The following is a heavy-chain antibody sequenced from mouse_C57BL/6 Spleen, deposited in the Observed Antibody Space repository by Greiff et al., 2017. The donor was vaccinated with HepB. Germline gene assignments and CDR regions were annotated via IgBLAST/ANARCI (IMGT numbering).Heavy chain of an antibody. Sequence: QVQLQQSGAELVKPGASVKISCKASGYAFSSYWMNWVKQRPGKGLEWIGQIYPGDGDTNYNGKFKGKATLTADKSSSTAYMQLSSLPSEDSAVYFCARSEITTVPFDYWGQGTTLTVSS. D-gene: IGHD1-1*01. V-gene: IGHV1-80*01. CDR1: GYAFSSYW. CDR3: ARSEITTVPFDY. CDR2: IYPGDGDT. J-gene: IGHJ2*01.